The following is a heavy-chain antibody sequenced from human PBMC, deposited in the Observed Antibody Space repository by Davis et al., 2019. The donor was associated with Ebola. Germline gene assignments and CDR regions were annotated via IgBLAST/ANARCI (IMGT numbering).Heavy chain of an antibody. CDR1: GFTFSSYG. CDR2: ISYDGSNK. V-gene: IGHV3-30*18. J-gene: IGHJ4*02. CDR3: AKLELKDY. D-gene: IGHD1-1*01. Sequence: GESLKISCAASGFTFSSYGMHWVRQAPGKGLEWVAVISYDGSNKYYADSVKGRFTISRDNSKNTLYLQMNSLRAEDTAVYYCAKLELKDYWGQGTLVAVSP.